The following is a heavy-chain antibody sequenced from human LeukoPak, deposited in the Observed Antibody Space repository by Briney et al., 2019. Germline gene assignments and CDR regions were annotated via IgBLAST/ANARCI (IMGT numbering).Heavy chain of an antibody. J-gene: IGHJ4*02. D-gene: IGHD3-22*01. V-gene: IGHV1-46*01. CDR2: INPSGGST. CDR1: GYTFTSYY. Sequence: ASVKVSCKASGYTFTSYYMHWVRQAPGQGLEWMGIINPSGGSTSYAQKFQGRVTVTRDMSTSTVYMELSSLRSEDTAVYYCARMDDSSGYYGPFDYWGQGTLVTVSS. CDR3: ARMDDSSGYYGPFDY.